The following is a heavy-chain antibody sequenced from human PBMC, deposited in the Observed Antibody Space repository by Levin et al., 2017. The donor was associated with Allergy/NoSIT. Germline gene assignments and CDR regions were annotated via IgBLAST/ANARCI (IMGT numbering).Heavy chain of an antibody. D-gene: IGHD1-1*01. CDR3: AGRSGTVWSPFDL. CDR2: YYGDGRT. CDR1: GFTVSSNY. Sequence: GGSLRLSCAASGFTVSSNYMSWVRQAPGKGLEWVSLYYGDGRTAYGDSVKGRFTISRDISRNTLDLQMNSLGAEDTALYYCAGRSGTVWSPFDLWGQGTLVTVSS. J-gene: IGHJ4*02. V-gene: IGHV3-53*01.